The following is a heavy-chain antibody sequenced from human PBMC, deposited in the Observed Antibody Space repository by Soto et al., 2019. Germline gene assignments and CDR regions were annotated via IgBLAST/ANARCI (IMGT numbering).Heavy chain of an antibody. D-gene: IGHD3-10*01. CDR2: ISGSGRTI. Sequence: GGSLRLSCAASGLDFSSEVMCWVRQAPGKGLEWVSSISGSGRTIYHADSMRGRFAISRDNSKNSLYLQLNNLRVADTAVYYCAKVGRSYYYGMDVWGQGTTVTVSS. CDR3: AKVGRSYYYGMDV. J-gene: IGHJ6*02. V-gene: IGHV3-23*01. CDR1: GLDFSSEV.